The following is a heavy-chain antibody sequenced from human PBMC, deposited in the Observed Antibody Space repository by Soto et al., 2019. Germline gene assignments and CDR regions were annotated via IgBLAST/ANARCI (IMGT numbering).Heavy chain of an antibody. CDR2: ISAYNGNT. J-gene: IGHJ4*02. CDR3: ARDGAGGPITIFGVVTRFDY. Sequence: ASVKVSCKASGYTFTSYGISWVRQAPGQGLDWMGWISAYNGNTNYAQKLQGRVTMTTDTSTSTAYMELRSLRSDDTAVYYCARDGAGGPITIFGVVTRFDYWGQGTLVTVSS. D-gene: IGHD3-3*01. V-gene: IGHV1-18*01. CDR1: GYTFTSYG.